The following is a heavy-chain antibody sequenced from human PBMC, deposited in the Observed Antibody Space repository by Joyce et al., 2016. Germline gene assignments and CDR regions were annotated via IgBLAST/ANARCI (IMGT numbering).Heavy chain of an antibody. V-gene: IGHV2-70*04. CDR1: GFSLTTYKMR. CDR2: IDWEDEK. D-gene: IGHD3-10*01. J-gene: IGHJ4*02. Sequence: QVTLKESGPALVRPTETLTLTCTFSGFSLTTYKMRVSWIRQPAGKALEWLARIDWEDEKFYSTSLKTRLTISKDTSSNRVGLTMTNMDPVDTGTYFCARSSYGSRSPWDHWGQGTLVTVSS. CDR3: ARSSYGSRSPWDH.